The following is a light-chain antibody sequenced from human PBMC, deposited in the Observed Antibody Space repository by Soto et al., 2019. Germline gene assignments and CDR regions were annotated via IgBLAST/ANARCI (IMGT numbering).Light chain of an antibody. CDR2: GAS. CDR3: QQFGSPFT. CDR1: QSVSSSY. J-gene: IGKJ3*01. V-gene: IGKV3-20*01. Sequence: EIVLTQSPGTLSLSPGERATLSCRASQSVSSSYLAWYQHKPGQAPRLLIYGASTRATGIPDRFSGSGSGTDFTLTISRLEPEDFAVYFCQQFGSPFTFGPGTNVDLK.